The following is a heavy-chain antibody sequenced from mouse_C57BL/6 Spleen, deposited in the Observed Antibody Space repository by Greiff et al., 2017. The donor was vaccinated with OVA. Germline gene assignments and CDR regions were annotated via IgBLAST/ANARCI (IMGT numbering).Heavy chain of an antibody. D-gene: IGHD4-1*01. J-gene: IGHJ1*03. Sequence: EVKLMESGPELVKPGASVKIPCKASGYTFTDYNMDWVKQSHGKSLEWIGDINPNNGGTIYNQKFKGKATLTVDKSSSTAYMELRSLTSEDTAVYYCARYWDEGYFDVWGTGTTVTVSS. CDR2: INPNNGGT. CDR1: GYTFTDYN. V-gene: IGHV1-18*01. CDR3: ARYWDEGYFDV.